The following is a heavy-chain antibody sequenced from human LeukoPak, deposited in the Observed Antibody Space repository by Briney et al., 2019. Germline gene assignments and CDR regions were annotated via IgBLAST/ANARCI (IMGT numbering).Heavy chain of an antibody. V-gene: IGHV4-61*08. Sequence: SETLSLTCTVSGGSISSSGYYWSWIRQPPGKGLEWIGYIYYSGSTNYNPSLKSRVTISVDTSKNQFSLKLSSVTAADTAVYYCAREQGGYYDSSGYYYVGYFQHWGQGTLVTVSS. J-gene: IGHJ1*01. CDR1: GGSISSSGYY. CDR2: IYYSGST. D-gene: IGHD3-22*01. CDR3: AREQGGYYDSSGYYYVGYFQH.